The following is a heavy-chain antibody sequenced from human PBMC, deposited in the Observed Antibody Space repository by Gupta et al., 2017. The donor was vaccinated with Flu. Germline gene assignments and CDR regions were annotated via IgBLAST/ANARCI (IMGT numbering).Heavy chain of an antibody. CDR3: VAENAFDPQ. D-gene: IGHD1-1*01. J-gene: IGHJ4*02. V-gene: IGHV3-15*01. CDR2: NNNASEEGAI. Sequence: EVQRVGPGGGLVESGRSLRLSRVLSGFTYSKVWISWIGQAPGKGVEWVDRNNNASEEGAIEYPATMSSRSTIASADVESKVYLHKHTLKNEDACVEVGVAENAFDPQWGQGTLVTVSS. CDR1: GFTYSKVW.